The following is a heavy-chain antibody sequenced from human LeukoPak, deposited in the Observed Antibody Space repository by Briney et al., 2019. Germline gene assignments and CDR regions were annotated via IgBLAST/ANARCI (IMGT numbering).Heavy chain of an antibody. V-gene: IGHV4-34*01. CDR2: INHSGST. J-gene: IGHJ4*02. D-gene: IGHD2-2*01. CDR3: ASLRYVSDIVVVPAALDY. CDR1: GGSFSGYY. Sequence: PSETLSLTCAVYGGSFSGYYWSWIRQPPGKGLEWIGEINHSGSTNYNPSLKSRVTISVDTSKNQFSLKLSSVTAADTAVYYCASLRYVSDIVVVPAALDYWGQGTLVTVSS.